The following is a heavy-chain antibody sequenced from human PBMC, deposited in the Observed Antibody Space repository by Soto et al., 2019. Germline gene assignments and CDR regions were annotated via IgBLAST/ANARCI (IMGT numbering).Heavy chain of an antibody. Sequence: GGSLRLSCAASGFTFSSYSMNWVRQAPGKGLEWVSYISSSSSTIYYADSVKGRFTISRDNAKNSLYLQMNSLRDEDKAVYYCEREMSITGIYYFDYLGKGTLVTVSS. CDR3: EREMSITGIYYFDY. CDR2: ISSSSSTI. V-gene: IGHV3-48*02. D-gene: IGHD1-20*01. CDR1: GFTFSSYS. J-gene: IGHJ4*02.